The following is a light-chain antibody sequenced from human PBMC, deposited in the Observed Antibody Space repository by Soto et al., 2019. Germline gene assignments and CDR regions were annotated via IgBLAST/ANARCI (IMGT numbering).Light chain of an antibody. Sequence: QSALTQPPSVSGAPGQRVTISCTGSSSNIGAGYDVHWYQQLPGTAPKFFMSVNSNRPSGVPDRFSGSKSGTSASLAITGLQAEDEADYYCQSYDSSLTTFYVFGTGTKVTVL. J-gene: IGLJ1*01. CDR2: VNS. V-gene: IGLV1-40*01. CDR3: QSYDSSLTTFYV. CDR1: SSNIGAGYD.